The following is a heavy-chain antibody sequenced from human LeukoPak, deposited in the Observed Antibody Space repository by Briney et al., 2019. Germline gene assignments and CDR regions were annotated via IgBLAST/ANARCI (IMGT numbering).Heavy chain of an antibody. CDR1: GGSISSYY. CDR3: ARAGSYRNYYFDY. Sequence: SETLSLTCTVSGGSISSYYWSWIRQPPGKGLEWIGYIYYSGSTNYNPSLKSRVTISVDTSKNQFSLKLSSVTAADTAVYYCARAGSYRNYYFDYWGQGTLVTVSS. J-gene: IGHJ4*02. CDR2: IYYSGST. D-gene: IGHD1-26*01. V-gene: IGHV4-59*01.